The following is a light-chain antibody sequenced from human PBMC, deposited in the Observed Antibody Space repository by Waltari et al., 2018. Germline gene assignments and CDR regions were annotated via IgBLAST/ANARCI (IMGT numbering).Light chain of an antibody. CDR3: QQYNDWPRT. CDR1: QSLSSN. J-gene: IGKJ1*01. Sequence: EIVMTQSPATLSVSPGERATLSCRASQSLSSNVAWYQQKPGQAPSLLIYGASARAPGIPARFSGGGSGTEFTLIISSLQSEDFAVYYCQQYNDWPRTFGQGTKVEIK. V-gene: IGKV3-15*01. CDR2: GAS.